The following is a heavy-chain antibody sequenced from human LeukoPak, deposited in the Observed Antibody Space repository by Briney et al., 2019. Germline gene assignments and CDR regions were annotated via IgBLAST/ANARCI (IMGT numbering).Heavy chain of an antibody. CDR3: ARAESYYTFFDY. CDR1: GGSIRSYY. CDR2: IYYSGST. D-gene: IGHD2-2*02. J-gene: IGHJ4*02. V-gene: IGHV4-59*01. Sequence: PSETLSLTCTVSGGSIRSYYWSWIRQPPGKGLEWIGHIYYSGSTNYNPSLKSRVTISVDTSKNQFSLKLTSVTAADTAVYYCARAESYYTFFDYWGQGTLVTVSS.